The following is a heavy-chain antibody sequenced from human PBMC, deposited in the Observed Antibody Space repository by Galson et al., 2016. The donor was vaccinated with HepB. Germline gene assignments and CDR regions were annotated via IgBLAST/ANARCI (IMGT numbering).Heavy chain of an antibody. CDR3: TSSAAVRGAYYMFDY. J-gene: IGHJ4*02. CDR1: GDSISSSSYY. CDR2: MYYTGST. D-gene: IGHD1-26*01. V-gene: IGHV4-39*01. Sequence: SETLSLTCAVSGDSISSSSYYWGWIRQPPGKGLEWIGSMYYTGSTYYNPSLKSRVTMSLDTSTNQFSLKLTSVTAADTAVYFCTSSAAVRGAYYMFDYWGQGTLVTVSS.